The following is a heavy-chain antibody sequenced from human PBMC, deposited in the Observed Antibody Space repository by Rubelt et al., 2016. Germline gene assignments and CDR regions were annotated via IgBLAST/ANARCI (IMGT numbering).Heavy chain of an antibody. D-gene: IGHD2-8*01. CDR1: GYTFTSYG. CDR2: ISAYTGNT. J-gene: IGHJ6*02. Sequence: QVQLVQSGAEVKKPGASVKVSCKASGYTFTSYGISWVRQAPGKGLEWMGRISAYTGNTNYAQKLQGRFTMTTDTSTSTAYMELRSLRSDDTAVYYCAREGVKGSRKDGMDVWGQGTTVTVSS. CDR3: AREGVKGSRKDGMDV. V-gene: IGHV1-18*01.